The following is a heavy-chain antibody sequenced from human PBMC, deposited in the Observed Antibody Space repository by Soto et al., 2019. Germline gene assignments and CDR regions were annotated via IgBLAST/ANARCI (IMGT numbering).Heavy chain of an antibody. Sequence: QVQLQESGPGLVKPSQTLSLTCTVSGGSINSGGYYWSWIRQQPGKGLEWIGHIYYSGNTYYNPSLTSRVIISVDTSKNQFSLKLNSVTAADTAVYYCARKGLTGSREFDYWGQGTLVTVSS. D-gene: IGHD7-27*01. J-gene: IGHJ4*02. CDR1: GGSINSGGYY. CDR3: ARKGLTGSREFDY. CDR2: IYYSGNT. V-gene: IGHV4-31*03.